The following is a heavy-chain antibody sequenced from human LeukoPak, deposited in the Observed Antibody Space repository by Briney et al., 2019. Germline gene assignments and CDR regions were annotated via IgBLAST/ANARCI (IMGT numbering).Heavy chain of an antibody. CDR2: IGGSSDFT. CDR1: GFTFSSYE. D-gene: IGHD3-10*01. Sequence: GGSLRLSCAASGFTFSSYEMNWVRQAPGKGLEWVSAIGGSSDFTYYAEYVKGRFTISRDNSKKTLYLQMNSLRAEDTAVYYCAKADRGWGVITKDWGQGTLVTVSS. J-gene: IGHJ4*02. V-gene: IGHV3-23*01. CDR3: AKADRGWGVITKD.